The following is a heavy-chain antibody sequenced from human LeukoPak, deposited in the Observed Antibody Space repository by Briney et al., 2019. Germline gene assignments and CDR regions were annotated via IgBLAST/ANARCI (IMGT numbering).Heavy chain of an antibody. D-gene: IGHD6-19*01. CDR1: GFTFSGYA. CDR3: PKGGGLAVVYVVDFYYMDV. J-gene: IGHJ6*03. Sequence: GGSLRLSCAASGFTFSGYAMSWVRQTPGKGLEWVSAISGGGGSTYYADSVKGRFTLSRDNSKNTLFLLMNSLRAEDTAVYYCPKGGGLAVVYVVDFYYMDVWGKGTTVTVSS. V-gene: IGHV3-23*01. CDR2: ISGGGGST.